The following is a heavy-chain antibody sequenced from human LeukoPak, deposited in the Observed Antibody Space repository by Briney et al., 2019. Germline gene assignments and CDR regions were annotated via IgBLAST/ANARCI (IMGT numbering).Heavy chain of an antibody. CDR3: ARGRVYFDY. J-gene: IGHJ4*02. CDR2: IYSGGST. V-gene: IGHV3-53*01. Sequence: GGSLRLSCAASGFTFRTHAMSWVRQAPGKGLEWVSVIYSGGSTYYADSVKGRFTISRDNSKNTLYLQMNSLRAEDTAVYYCARGRVYFDYWGQGTLVTVSS. CDR1: GFTFRTHA.